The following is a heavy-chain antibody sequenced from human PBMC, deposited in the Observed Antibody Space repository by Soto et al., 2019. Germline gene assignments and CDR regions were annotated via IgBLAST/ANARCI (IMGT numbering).Heavy chain of an antibody. J-gene: IGHJ4*02. CDR2: ISGYNGNA. D-gene: IGHD4-4*01. Sequence: QVQLVQSGAEVKEPGASVKVSCKASGYTFTNYGLSWVRQAPGQGLEWMGWISGYNGNADYAQKFQGRVTMTTDTSTSTAYLQLRSLRSDATAVYHCARDRVTFDGQKESHYWGQGTPGTVSS. CDR1: GYTFTNYG. V-gene: IGHV1-18*01. CDR3: ARDRVTFDGQKESHY.